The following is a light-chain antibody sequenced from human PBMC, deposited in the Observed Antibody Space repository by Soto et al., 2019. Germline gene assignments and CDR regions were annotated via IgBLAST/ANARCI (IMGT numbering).Light chain of an antibody. V-gene: IGLV2-14*01. CDR3: CSYTGGTTLV. CDR1: SSDVGGYKY. J-gene: IGLJ2*01. CDR2: EFS. Sequence: QSALTQPASVSGSPGQSITISCTGSSSDVGGYKYVSWYQQHPGKAPTLMIFEFSNRPSGVSNRFSGSKSGNTASLTISGLQAEDEGDYYCCSYTGGTTLVCGGGTKLTV.